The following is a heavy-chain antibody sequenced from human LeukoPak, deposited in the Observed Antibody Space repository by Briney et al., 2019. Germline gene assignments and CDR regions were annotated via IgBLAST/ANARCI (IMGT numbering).Heavy chain of an antibody. D-gene: IGHD3-10*01. CDR3: ARHGSGTSLALYP. CDR2: IPYSGTT. CDR1: GGSISSYY. J-gene: IGHJ5*02. Sequence: PSETLSLTCTVSGGSISSYYWSWIRQSPGKGLEWVGYIPYSGTTNYNPSLKSRVTISLGTSKNRFSLNLTSVTAADTAVYYCARHGSGTSLALYPWGQGTLVTVSS. V-gene: IGHV4-59*08.